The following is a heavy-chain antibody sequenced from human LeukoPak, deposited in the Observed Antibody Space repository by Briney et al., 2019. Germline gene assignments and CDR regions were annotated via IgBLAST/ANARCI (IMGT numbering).Heavy chain of an antibody. J-gene: IGHJ5*02. CDR1: GYSFTSYW. V-gene: IGHV5-51*01. CDR3: ARPMVRGVIQSWFDP. CDR2: IYPGDSDT. Sequence: GESLKISCKGSGYSFTSYWIGWVRQMPGKGLEWMGIIYPGDSDTRYSPSFQGQVTISADKSISTAHLQWSSLKAPDTAMYHCARPMVRGVIQSWFDPWGQGTLVTVSS. D-gene: IGHD3-10*01.